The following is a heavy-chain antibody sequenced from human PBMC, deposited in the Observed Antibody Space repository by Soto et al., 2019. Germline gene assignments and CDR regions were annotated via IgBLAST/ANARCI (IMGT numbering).Heavy chain of an antibody. J-gene: IGHJ5*02. Sequence: SETLSLTCTVSGGSISSSSSYWGWIRQPPGKGLEWIGSIYCSGSNYYNPSLKSRVTISVDTSKNQFSLKLSSVTAADTAVYYCASTTYNWNFDPWGQGTLVTVSS. D-gene: IGHD1-20*01. V-gene: IGHV4-39*01. CDR1: GGSISSSSSY. CDR3: ASTTYNWNFDP. CDR2: IYCSGSN.